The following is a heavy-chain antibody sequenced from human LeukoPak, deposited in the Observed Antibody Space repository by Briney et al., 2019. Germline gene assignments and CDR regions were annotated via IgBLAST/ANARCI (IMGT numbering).Heavy chain of an antibody. CDR1: GYTFIDYY. Sequence: ASVKVSCTASGYTFIDYYIHWVRQAPGQGLEWMGWINPNTGSTSYAQKFQGRVTMTRDTSTSTVYMELSSLRSEDTAVYYCARDFAGDSSGYSDYWGQGTLVTVSS. D-gene: IGHD3-22*01. CDR2: INPNTGST. J-gene: IGHJ4*02. V-gene: IGHV1-46*01. CDR3: ARDFAGDSSGYSDY.